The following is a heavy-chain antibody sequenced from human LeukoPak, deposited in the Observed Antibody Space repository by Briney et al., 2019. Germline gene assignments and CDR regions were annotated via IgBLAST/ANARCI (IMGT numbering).Heavy chain of an antibody. CDR2: ISGSGGST. J-gene: IGHJ5*02. Sequence: GGSLRLSCAASGFTFSSYAMSWVRQAPGKGLEWVSAISGSGGSTYYADSVKGRFTISRDNSKNTLYLQMNSLRAEDTAVYYCSGGYGSGWPHWFDPWGQGTLVTVSS. CDR3: SGGYGSGWPHWFDP. V-gene: IGHV3-23*01. D-gene: IGHD6-19*01. CDR1: GFTFSSYA.